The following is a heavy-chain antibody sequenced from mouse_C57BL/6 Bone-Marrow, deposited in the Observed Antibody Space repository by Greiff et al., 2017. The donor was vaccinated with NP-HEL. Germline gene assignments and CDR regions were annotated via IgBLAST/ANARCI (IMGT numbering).Heavy chain of an antibody. V-gene: IGHV5-17*01. CDR1: GFTFSDYG. Sequence: EVKLVESGGGLVKPGGSLKLSCAASGFTFSDYGMHWVRQAPEKGLEWVAYISRGSSTIYYADTVKGRFTISRDNAKNTLFLQMTSLRSEDTAMYYCASDPPFAYWGQGTLVTVSA. J-gene: IGHJ3*01. CDR2: ISRGSSTI. CDR3: ASDPPFAY.